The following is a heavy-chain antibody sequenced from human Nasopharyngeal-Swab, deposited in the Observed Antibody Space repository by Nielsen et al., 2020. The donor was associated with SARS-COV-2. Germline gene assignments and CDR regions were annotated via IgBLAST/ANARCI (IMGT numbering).Heavy chain of an antibody. V-gene: IGHV3-48*01. CDR1: GFTFSNFR. CDR2: ISSNSDTK. J-gene: IGHJ5*02. CDR3: AKDGPVAPFDP. Sequence: GGSLRLSCAASGFTFSNFRMNWVRQAPGKGLEWVSCISSNSDTKYYADSVKGRFTISRDNAKNSLYLQMNSLRAEDTAVYYCAKDGPVAPFDPWGQGTLVTVSS. D-gene: IGHD6-19*01.